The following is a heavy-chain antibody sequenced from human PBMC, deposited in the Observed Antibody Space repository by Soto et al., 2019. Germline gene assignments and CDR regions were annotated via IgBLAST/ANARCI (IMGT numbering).Heavy chain of an antibody. CDR2: ISAYNGNT. V-gene: IGHV1-18*01. CDR1: GYTFTSYG. D-gene: IGHD6-13*01. J-gene: IGHJ5*02. Sequence: VASVKVSCKASGYTFTSYGISWVRQAPGQGLEWMGWISAYNGNTNYAQKLQGRVTMTTDTSTSTAYMELRSLRSDDTAVYYCARVIAAAGQDWFDPWGQGTLVTISS. CDR3: ARVIAAAGQDWFDP.